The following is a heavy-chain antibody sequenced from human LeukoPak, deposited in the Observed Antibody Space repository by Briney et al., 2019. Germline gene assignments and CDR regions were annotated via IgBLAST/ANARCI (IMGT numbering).Heavy chain of an antibody. J-gene: IGHJ4*02. D-gene: IGHD6-6*01. CDR3: ASTRIAARLSNFDY. V-gene: IGHV3-48*03. CDR1: GFTFSSYE. Sequence: GGSLRLSCAASGFTFSSYEMNWVRQAPGKGLEGVSYISSSGSTIYYAHSVKGRFTISRDNAKNSLYLQMDSLRAEDTAVYYCASTRIAARLSNFDYWGQGTLVTVSS. CDR2: ISSSGSTI.